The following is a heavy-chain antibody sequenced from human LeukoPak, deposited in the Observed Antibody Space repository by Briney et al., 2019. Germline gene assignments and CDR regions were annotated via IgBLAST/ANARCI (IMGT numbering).Heavy chain of an antibody. J-gene: IGHJ4*02. CDR2: VFHSGST. Sequence: PSETLSLTCTVSGGSLTTHYWSWIRQPPGKGLEWIRYVFHSGSTSYNPSLKSRVTISVDTSKNQFSLKVTSVTATDTAVYYCARGDTSGWAYYYDYWGQGALVTVSS. CDR3: ARGDTSGWAYYYDY. V-gene: IGHV4-59*11. CDR1: GGSLTTHY. D-gene: IGHD6-19*01.